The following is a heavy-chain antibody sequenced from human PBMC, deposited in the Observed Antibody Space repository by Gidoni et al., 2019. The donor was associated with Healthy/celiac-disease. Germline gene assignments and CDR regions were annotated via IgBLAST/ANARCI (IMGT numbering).Heavy chain of an antibody. CDR2: IYPGDSDP. D-gene: IGHD5-18*01. V-gene: IGHV5-51*01. Sequence: VQLVQSGAEVKKPGESLKISCKGSGYSFTSYWIGLVRQMPGKGPVGMGIIYPGDSDPRYSPSFQGQVTISADKSISTAYLQWSSLKASDTAMYYCARQDTAMVFDYLGHGTLVTVSS. CDR1: GYSFTSYW. CDR3: ARQDTAMVFDY. J-gene: IGHJ4*01.